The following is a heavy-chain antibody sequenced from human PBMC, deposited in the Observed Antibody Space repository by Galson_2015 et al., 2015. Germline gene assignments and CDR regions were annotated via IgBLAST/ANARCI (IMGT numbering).Heavy chain of an antibody. J-gene: IGHJ4*02. Sequence: SLRLSCAASGLTFSSHGMAWVRQAPGKGLEWVSAISNSGAAIFYADSVKGRFTISRDNSKSTLFLHVSSLRAEDTAVYYCVKGGILAAGFEYWGQGTLVTVSS. CDR3: VKGGILAAGFEY. D-gene: IGHD6-13*01. CDR1: GLTFSSHG. CDR2: ISNSGAAI. V-gene: IGHV3-23*01.